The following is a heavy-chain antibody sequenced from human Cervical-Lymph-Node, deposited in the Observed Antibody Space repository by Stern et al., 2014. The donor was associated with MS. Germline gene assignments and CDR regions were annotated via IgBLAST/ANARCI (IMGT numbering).Heavy chain of an antibody. CDR3: ARDSYWQQLVRGWFDP. Sequence: QVQLGQSGPEVKKPGASVKVSCATSGYTFTSHGISWVRQAPGQGLEWMGWISTYSDDTNFAQKFQGRVTLTTDTSTSTAYMELRSLRSDDTAMYYCARDSYWQQLVRGWFDPWGQGTLVTVSS. V-gene: IGHV1-18*01. D-gene: IGHD6-13*01. CDR1: GYTFTSHG. J-gene: IGHJ5*02. CDR2: ISTYSDDT.